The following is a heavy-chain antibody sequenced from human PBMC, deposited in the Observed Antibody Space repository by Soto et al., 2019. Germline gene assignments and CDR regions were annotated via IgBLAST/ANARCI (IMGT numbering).Heavy chain of an antibody. CDR1: GFTFSSYG. V-gene: IGHV3-33*01. CDR2: IWYDGSNK. CDR3: ARDLRHDYGDYGFDY. Sequence: VQLVESGGGVVQPGRSLRLSCAASGFTFSSYGMHWVRQAPGKGLEWVAVIWYDGSNKYYADSVKGRFTISRDNSKNTLYLQMNSLRAEDTAVYYCARDLRHDYGDYGFDYWGQGTLVTVSS. J-gene: IGHJ4*02. D-gene: IGHD4-17*01.